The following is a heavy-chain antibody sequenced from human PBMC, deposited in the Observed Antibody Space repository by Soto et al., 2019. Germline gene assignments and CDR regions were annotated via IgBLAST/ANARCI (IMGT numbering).Heavy chain of an antibody. D-gene: IGHD3-10*01. V-gene: IGHV3-15*07. J-gene: IGHJ6*02. CDR3: TTRITMVRDNRYYYYGMDV. CDR1: GFTFSNAW. CDR2: IKSKTDGGKT. Sequence: GGSLRLSCAASGFTFSNAWMNWVRQAPGKGLEWVGRIKSKTDGGKTDYAARVKGRFTISRDDSKNTRYLQMNSLKTEDTAVYYCTTRITMVRDNRYYYYGMDVWGQGTTVTVSS.